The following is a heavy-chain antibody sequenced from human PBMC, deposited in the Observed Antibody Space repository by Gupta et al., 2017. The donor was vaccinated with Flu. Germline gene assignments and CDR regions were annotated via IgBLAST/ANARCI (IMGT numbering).Heavy chain of an antibody. CDR3: AKASGMDV. V-gene: IGHV3-23*01. Sequence: AMTWVRQPPGKGLEWLSFITNEGDRATYAPSVRGRFIISRDNSKNTLVLLLNSLKVEDSAIYFCAKASGMDVWGQGTTVAVSS. J-gene: IGHJ6*02. CDR2: ITNEGDRA. CDR1: A.